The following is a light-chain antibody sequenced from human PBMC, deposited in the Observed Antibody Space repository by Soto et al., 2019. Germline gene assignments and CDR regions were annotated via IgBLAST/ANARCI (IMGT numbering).Light chain of an antibody. CDR1: QSVTSSY. CDR3: QQYNNWPIT. Sequence: EIVLTQSPGTLSFSPGERATLSCRASQSVTSSYLAWYQHKPGQAPRLLIYGASTRATGIPARFSGSGSGTEFSLTVSSLQSEDFAVYYCQQYNNWPITFGQGTRLEIK. CDR2: GAS. V-gene: IGKV3-15*01. J-gene: IGKJ5*01.